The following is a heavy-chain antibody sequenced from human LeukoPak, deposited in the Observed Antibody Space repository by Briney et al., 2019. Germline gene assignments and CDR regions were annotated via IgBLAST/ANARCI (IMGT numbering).Heavy chain of an antibody. Sequence: GRSLRLSCAASGFTFSSYAMTWVRQAPEKGLEWVSSISDSGGSTYYADSVKGRFTISRDNSRNTLFLQMSSLRAEDTAVYYCAQDQAPHISWGRGTLVTVSS. CDR1: GFTFSSYA. V-gene: IGHV3-23*01. D-gene: IGHD3-3*02. J-gene: IGHJ5*02. CDR3: AQDQAPHIS. CDR2: ISDSGGST.